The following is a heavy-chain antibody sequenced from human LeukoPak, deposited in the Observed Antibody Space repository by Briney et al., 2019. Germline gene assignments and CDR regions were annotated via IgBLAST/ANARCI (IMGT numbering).Heavy chain of an antibody. CDR3: ARVTPVVPAAMDYYYGMDV. J-gene: IGHJ6*02. CDR1: GGSFSGYY. CDR2: INHSGST. V-gene: IGHV4-34*01. Sequence: PSETLSLTCAVYGGSFSGYYWSWIRQPPGKGLEWIGEINHSGSTNYNPSLKSRVTISVDTSKNQFSLKLSSVTAADTAVYYCARVTPVVPAAMDYYYGMDVWGQGTTVTVSS. D-gene: IGHD2-2*01.